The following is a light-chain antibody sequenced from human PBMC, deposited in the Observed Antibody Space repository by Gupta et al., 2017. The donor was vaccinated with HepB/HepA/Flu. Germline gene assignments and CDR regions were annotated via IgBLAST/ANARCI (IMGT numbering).Light chain of an antibody. CDR2: RNN. Sequence: QAGLTQPPSVSKDLRQIATITCTGNSNNVGNQGAAWLQQHQGHPPKLLSYRNNKRPSGISERFSASRSGNTASLTITGLQPEDEADYYCSAWDSNLSAWVFGGGTKVTVL. V-gene: IGLV10-54*04. CDR1: SNNVGNQG. CDR3: SAWDSNLSAWV. J-gene: IGLJ3*02.